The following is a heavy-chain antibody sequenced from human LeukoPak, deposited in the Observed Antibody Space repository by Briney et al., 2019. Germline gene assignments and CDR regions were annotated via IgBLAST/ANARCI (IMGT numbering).Heavy chain of an antibody. D-gene: IGHD4-17*01. CDR1: GFTFSSYW. CDR2: INSDGSST. CDR3: ARASTVTTFLRD. Sequence: GGSLRLSCAASGFTFSSYWMYWVRQAPGKGLVWVSRINSDGSSTSYADSVKGRFTISRDNAKNTLSLQINSLRAEDTAVYYCARASTVTTFLRDWGQGTLVNVSS. J-gene: IGHJ4*02. V-gene: IGHV3-74*01.